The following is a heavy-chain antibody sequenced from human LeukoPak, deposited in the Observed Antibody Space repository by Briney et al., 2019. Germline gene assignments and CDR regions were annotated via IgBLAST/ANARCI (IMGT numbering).Heavy chain of an antibody. D-gene: IGHD1-20*01. Sequence: GGSLRLSCAASGFPFKSYAMSWVRQAPGKGLEWISYISSGVTTEYYADSVKGRFTISRDDAKNSLYLQMDSLRAEDTAVYYCARFNLGWLAPWGEGALVTVSS. CDR1: GFPFKSYA. CDR2: ISSGVTTE. J-gene: IGHJ5*02. V-gene: IGHV3-48*01. CDR3: ARFNLGWLAP.